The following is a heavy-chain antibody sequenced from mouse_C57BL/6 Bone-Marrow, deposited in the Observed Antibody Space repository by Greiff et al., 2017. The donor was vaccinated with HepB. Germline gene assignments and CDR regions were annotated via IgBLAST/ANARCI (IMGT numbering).Heavy chain of an antibody. CDR2: IDPEDGDT. J-gene: IGHJ4*01. CDR3: IQSCAVSFNYAMDD. Sequence: EVQLQQSGAELVRPGASVKLSCTASGFNIKDYYMHWVKQRPEQGLEWIGRIDPEDGDTEYAPKFQGKATMTADTSSKTAYLQLSSLTSEDTADYYCIQSCAVSFNYAMDDWGQGTSVTVSA. CDR1: GFNIKDYY. V-gene: IGHV14-1*01.